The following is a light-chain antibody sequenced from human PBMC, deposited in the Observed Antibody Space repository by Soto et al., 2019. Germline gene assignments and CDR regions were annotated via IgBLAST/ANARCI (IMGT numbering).Light chain of an antibody. CDR3: QQYGSSPLT. V-gene: IGKV3-20*01. CDR2: VAS. CDR1: QSVSSSY. J-gene: IGKJ1*01. Sequence: EIVLTQSPGALSLSPGERATLSCGASQSVSSSYLAWYQQKPGQAPRLLIYVASTRATGIPDRFSGSGSGTDFTLTISRLEPEDFAVYYCQQYGSSPLTFGQGTKVEIK.